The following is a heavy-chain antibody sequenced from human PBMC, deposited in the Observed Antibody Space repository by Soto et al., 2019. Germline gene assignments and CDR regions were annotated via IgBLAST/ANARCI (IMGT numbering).Heavy chain of an antibody. D-gene: IGHD2-15*01. Sequence: EVQLVESGGGLVKPGGSLRLSCAASGFTFSSYSMNWVRQAPGKGLEWVSSISSSSSYIYYADSVESRFTISRDNAKNSLYLQMNSLRAEDTAVYYCASKDPDAFDIWGQGTMVTVSS. V-gene: IGHV3-21*06. J-gene: IGHJ3*02. CDR3: ASKDPDAFDI. CDR1: GFTFSSYS. CDR2: ISSSSSYI.